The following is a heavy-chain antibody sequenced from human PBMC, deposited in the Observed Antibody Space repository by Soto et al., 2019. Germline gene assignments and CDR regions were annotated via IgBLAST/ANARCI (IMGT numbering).Heavy chain of an antibody. D-gene: IGHD3-16*01. V-gene: IGHV3-9*01. CDR3: AKDKGDYHYYYGIDV. CDR1: GFIFDEYA. Sequence: EVQLVESGGGLVQPGRSLRLSCAASGFIFDEYAMHWVRQVPGKGLEWVSGISWNSDKIDYADSVKGRFTISRDNAKNSLNLQMNNLRAEDTALYYCAKDKGDYHYYYGIDVWGLGTTVTVSS. CDR2: ISWNSDKI. J-gene: IGHJ6*02.